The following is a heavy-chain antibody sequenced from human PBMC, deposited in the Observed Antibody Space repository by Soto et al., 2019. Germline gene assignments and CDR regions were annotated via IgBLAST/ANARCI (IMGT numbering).Heavy chain of an antibody. V-gene: IGHV4-59*08. CDR1: GGSINDYY. D-gene: IGHD5-12*01. CDR2: IHSSGNT. Sequence: QVQLQESGPGLVKPSETLSLTCIVSGGSINDYYWSWIRQPPGKGLEWIGSIHSSGNTDYNPSVKSRVTISVLSSKSQLSLKLRSVTAADTAVYYCARHEWLRPLDSWGQGTLVSVSS. CDR3: ARHEWLRPLDS. J-gene: IGHJ4*02.